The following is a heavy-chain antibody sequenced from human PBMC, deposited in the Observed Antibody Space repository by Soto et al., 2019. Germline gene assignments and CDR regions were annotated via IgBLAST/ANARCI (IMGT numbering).Heavy chain of an antibody. V-gene: IGHV4-34*01. J-gene: IGHJ6*02. Sequence: PSETLSLTCAVYGGSFSGYYWSWIRQPPGKGLEWIGEINHSGSTNYNPSLKSRVTISVDTSKNQFSLKLSSVTAADTAVYYCARDGLVLNYYYYYGMDVWGQGXTVTVSS. CDR2: INHSGST. CDR3: ARDGLVLNYYYYYGMDV. D-gene: IGHD6-19*01. CDR1: GGSFSGYY.